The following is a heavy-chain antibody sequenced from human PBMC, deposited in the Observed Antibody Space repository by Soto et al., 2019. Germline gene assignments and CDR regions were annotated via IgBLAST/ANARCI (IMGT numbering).Heavy chain of an antibody. J-gene: IGHJ6*02. Sequence: GESLKISFQGSGYSFASYWIGWVRQMPGKDLEWMGIIYPGDSDTRYSPSFQGQVTILADKSLRTAYLQWTSLKASDTALYYCARTRSFTLGFYYDGMDVWGQGTTVTVSS. CDR2: IYPGDSDT. CDR1: GYSFASYW. V-gene: IGHV5-51*01. CDR3: ARTRSFTLGFYYDGMDV. D-gene: IGHD6-6*01.